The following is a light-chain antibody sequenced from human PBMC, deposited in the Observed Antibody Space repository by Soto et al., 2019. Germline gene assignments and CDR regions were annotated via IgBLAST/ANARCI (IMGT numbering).Light chain of an antibody. CDR1: SSDVGGYNY. V-gene: IGLV2-14*01. Sequence: QSALTQPASVSGSPGQSITISCTGTSSDVGGYNYVSRYQQHPGKAPKLMIYGVSNRPSGISYRFSGSKSGNTASLTISGLQAEDEADYYCSSYTSSNTWVFGGGTKVTVL. J-gene: IGLJ3*02. CDR3: SSYTSSNTWV. CDR2: GVS.